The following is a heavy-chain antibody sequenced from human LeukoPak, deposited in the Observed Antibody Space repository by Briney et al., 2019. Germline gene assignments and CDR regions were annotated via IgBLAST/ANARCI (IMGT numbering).Heavy chain of an antibody. Sequence: PGRSLRLSCAASGFTFSSFAMHWVRQAPGKGLEWVAVISYDGSNKYYADSVKGRFTISRDNSENTLYLQMNSPRAEDTAVFYCAKDMCSSTSCSRRAFDIWGQGTMVTVSS. D-gene: IGHD2-2*01. CDR3: AKDMCSSTSCSRRAFDI. J-gene: IGHJ3*02. V-gene: IGHV3-30-3*01. CDR2: ISYDGSNK. CDR1: GFTFSSFA.